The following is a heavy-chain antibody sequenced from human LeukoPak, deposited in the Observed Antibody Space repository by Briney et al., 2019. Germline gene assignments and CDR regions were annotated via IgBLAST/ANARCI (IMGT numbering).Heavy chain of an antibody. Sequence: ASVKVSCKASGYTFTSYGISWVRQAPGQGLEWMGWINAYNGNTNYAQKLQGRVTMTTDTSTSTAYMELRSLRSDDTAVYYCARDWASEGLWFGELLSKSYYYYGMDVWGKGTTVTVSS. CDR3: ARDWASEGLWFGELLSKSYYYYGMDV. CDR2: INAYNGNT. CDR1: GYTFTSYG. V-gene: IGHV1-18*04. D-gene: IGHD3-10*01. J-gene: IGHJ6*04.